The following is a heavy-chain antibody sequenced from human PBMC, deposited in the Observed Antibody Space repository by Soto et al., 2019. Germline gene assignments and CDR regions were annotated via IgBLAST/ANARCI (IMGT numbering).Heavy chain of an antibody. V-gene: IGHV3-30-3*01. CDR1: GFTFSSYA. CDR2: ISYDGSNK. Sequence: GGSLRLSCAASGFTFSSYAMHWVRQAPGKGLEWVAVISYDGSNKYYADSVKGRFTISRDNSKNTLYLQMNSLRAEETAVYYCARTDRVSVEMATFDYYGMDVWGQGTTVTVSS. CDR3: ARTDRVSVEMATFDYYGMDV. J-gene: IGHJ6*02. D-gene: IGHD5-12*01.